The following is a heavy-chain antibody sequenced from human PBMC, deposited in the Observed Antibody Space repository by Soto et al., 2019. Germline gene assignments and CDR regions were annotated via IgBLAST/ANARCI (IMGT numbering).Heavy chain of an antibody. J-gene: IGHJ4*02. V-gene: IGHV3-23*01. CDR2: ISGSGGST. CDR3: AKDQEPWNYVSPVDY. D-gene: IGHD1-7*01. Sequence: EVQLLESGGGLVQPGGSLRLSCAASGFTFSSYAMSWVRQAPGKGLEWVAAISGSGGSTYYADSVKGRFTISRDNSKNTLYLQMNSLRAEDTAVYYCAKDQEPWNYVSPVDYWGQGTLVTVSS. CDR1: GFTFSSYA.